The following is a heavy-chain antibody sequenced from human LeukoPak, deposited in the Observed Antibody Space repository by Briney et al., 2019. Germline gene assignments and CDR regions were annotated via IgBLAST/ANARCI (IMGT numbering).Heavy chain of an antibody. J-gene: IGHJ4*02. CDR3: ARSRASSGLLGY. CDR1: GFTFSTYA. V-gene: IGHV3-33*01. CDR2: IWYDGSNK. D-gene: IGHD6-19*01. Sequence: GGSLRLSCAASGFTFSTYATHWVRQAPGKGLEWMAVIWYDGSNKYYADSVKGRFTISRDNSKNTLYLQMNSLRAEDTAVYYCARSRASSGLLGYWGQGTLVTVSS.